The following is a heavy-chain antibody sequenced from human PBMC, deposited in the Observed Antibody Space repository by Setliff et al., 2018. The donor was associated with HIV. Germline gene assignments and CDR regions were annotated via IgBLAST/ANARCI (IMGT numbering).Heavy chain of an antibody. CDR2: ISATAGDT. V-gene: IGHV3-23*01. J-gene: IGHJ6*03. CDR3: AKRGYVSAWYDEPVQFYQHMDV. D-gene: IGHD6-19*01. Sequence: PGGSLRLSCAASGFSFRTYAMSWVRQAPGKGLEWVSAISATAGDTYYADSVKGRFTISRDNSKNTLYMQMNNLRAEDTAVYYCAKRGYVSAWYDEPVQFYQHMDVWGKGTTVTVSS. CDR1: GFSFRTYA.